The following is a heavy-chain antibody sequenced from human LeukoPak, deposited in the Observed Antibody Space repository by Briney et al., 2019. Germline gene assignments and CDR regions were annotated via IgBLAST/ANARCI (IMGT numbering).Heavy chain of an antibody. CDR3: ARLSVEFSTYSSSWGAFDL. D-gene: IGHD6-13*01. J-gene: IGHJ3*01. V-gene: IGHV3-23*01. CDR2: ISGSGVST. CDR1: GFTFSSYA. Sequence: PGGSLRLSCAASGFTFSSYAMSWVRQSPGKGLEWVSAISGSGVSTYYADSVKGRFTISRDNSKNTLYLQMNSLRAEDTAVFYCARLSVEFSTYSSSWGAFDLWGQGTMVSVSS.